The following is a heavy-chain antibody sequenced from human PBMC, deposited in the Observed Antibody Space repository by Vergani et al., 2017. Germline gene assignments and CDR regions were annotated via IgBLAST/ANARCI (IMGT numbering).Heavy chain of an antibody. D-gene: IGHD6-6*01. CDR2: IYYSGST. CDR1: GGSISSYY. CDR3: ARDPAGGAARPGVYYFDY. J-gene: IGHJ4*02. Sequence: QVQLQESGPGLVKPSETLSLTCTVSGGSISSYYWSWIRQPPGKGLEWIGYIYYSGSTNYNPSLKSRVTISVDTSKNQFSLKRSSVTAADTAVYYCARDPAGGAARPGVYYFDYWGQGTLVTVSS. V-gene: IGHV4-59*01.